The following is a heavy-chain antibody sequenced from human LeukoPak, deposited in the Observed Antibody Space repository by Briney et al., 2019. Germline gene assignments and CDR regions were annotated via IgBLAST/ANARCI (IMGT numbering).Heavy chain of an antibody. CDR2: IYYSGST. V-gene: IGHV4-30-4*01. CDR1: GGSISSGDYY. D-gene: IGHD3-10*01. J-gene: IGHJ4*02. CDR3: ARGLYGSGSYPAY. Sequence: SETLSLTCTVSGGSISSGDYYWSWIRQPPGKGLEWIGNIYYSGSTYYNPSLKSRVTISVDTSKNQFSLKLSSVTAADTAVYYCARGLYGSGSYPAYWGQGTLVTVSS.